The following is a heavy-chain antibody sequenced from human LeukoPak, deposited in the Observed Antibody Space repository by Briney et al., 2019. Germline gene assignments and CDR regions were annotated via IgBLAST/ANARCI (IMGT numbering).Heavy chain of an antibody. D-gene: IGHD4-23*01. J-gene: IGHJ4*02. Sequence: SETLSLTCTVSGGSISSSSYYWGWIRQPPGKGLEWIGSIYYSGSTYYNPSLKSRVTISVDTSKNQFSLKLSSVTAADTAVYYCAFYGGNGGPFDYWGQGTLVTVSS. V-gene: IGHV4-39*07. CDR1: GGSISSSSYY. CDR2: IYYSGST. CDR3: AFYGGNGGPFDY.